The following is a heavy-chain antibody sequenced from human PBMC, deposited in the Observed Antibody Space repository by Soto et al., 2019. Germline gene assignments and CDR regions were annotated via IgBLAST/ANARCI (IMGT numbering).Heavy chain of an antibody. V-gene: IGHV3-23*01. CDR1: GFTFSSYA. J-gene: IGHJ6*02. CDR2: ISGSGGST. CDR3: AKHIVLMVYALDV. Sequence: GGSLRLSCAASGFTFSSYAMSWVRQAPGKGLEWVSAISGSGGSTYYADSVKGRFTISRDNSKNTLYLQMNSLGAEDTAVYYCAKHIVLMVYALDVWGQGTTVTVSS. D-gene: IGHD2-8*01.